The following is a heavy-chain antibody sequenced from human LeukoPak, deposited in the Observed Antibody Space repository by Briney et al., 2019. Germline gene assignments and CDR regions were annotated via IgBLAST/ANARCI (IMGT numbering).Heavy chain of an antibody. CDR3: ARKDISTWYFDY. Sequence: GGSLRLSCAASGFXLRTNDMSWVRQAPGKGLEWVSGISGSGGGTYYADSVKGRFTISRDNSKNTLYLQMNSLRAEDTAVYYCARKDISTWYFDYWGQGTLVTVSS. J-gene: IGHJ4*02. CDR2: ISGSGGGT. CDR1: GFXLRTND. D-gene: IGHD6-13*01. V-gene: IGHV3-23*01.